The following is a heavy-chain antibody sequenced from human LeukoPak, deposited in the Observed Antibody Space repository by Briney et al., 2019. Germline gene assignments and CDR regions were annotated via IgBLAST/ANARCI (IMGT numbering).Heavy chain of an antibody. Sequence: GGSLRLSCAASGFTFSSYAMHWVRQAPGKGLEYVSAISSNGGSTYYANSVKGRFTISRDNSKNTLYLQMGSLRAEDMAVYYCARGDYGAYFHFDYWGQGTLVTVSS. CDR3: ARGDYGAYFHFDY. V-gene: IGHV3-64*01. CDR2: ISSNGGST. J-gene: IGHJ4*02. CDR1: GFTFSSYA. D-gene: IGHD4-17*01.